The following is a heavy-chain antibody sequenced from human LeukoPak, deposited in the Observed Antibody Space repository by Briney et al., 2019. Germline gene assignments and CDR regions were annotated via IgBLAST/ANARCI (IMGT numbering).Heavy chain of an antibody. J-gene: IGHJ5*02. D-gene: IGHD6-13*01. V-gene: IGHV3-30*18. CDR1: GFTFSSYG. CDR3: AKDPVNSSSWYLANWLDP. CDR2: ISYDGSNK. Sequence: GGSLRLSCAASGFTFSSYGMLWVRQAPGKGLEWVAVISYDGSNKYYADSVKGRFTIYRDNSKNTLYLQMNSLRAEDTAVYYCAKDPVNSSSWYLANWLDPWGQGTLVRVSS.